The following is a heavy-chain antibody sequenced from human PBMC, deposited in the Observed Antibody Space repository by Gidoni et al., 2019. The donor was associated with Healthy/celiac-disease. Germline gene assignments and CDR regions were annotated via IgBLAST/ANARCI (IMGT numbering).Heavy chain of an antibody. D-gene: IGHD5-12*01. V-gene: IGHV1-69*01. J-gene: IGHJ4*02. CDR3: AREGGYSGYDYDRNFDY. CDR2: ILPIVGTA. Sequence: QVQLVQSGAEVKKPGSSVKVSCQASGGTFSSYAISWVRQAPGQGLEWMGGILPIVGTANYAQKFQGRVTITADESTSTAYMELSSLRSEDTAVYYCAREGGYSGYDYDRNFDYWGQGTLVTVSS. CDR1: GGTFSSYA.